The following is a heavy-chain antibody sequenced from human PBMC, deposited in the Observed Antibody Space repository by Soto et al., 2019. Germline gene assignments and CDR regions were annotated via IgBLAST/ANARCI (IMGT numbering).Heavy chain of an antibody. CDR2: IRSKTNSYAT. D-gene: IGHD3-22*01. CDR1: GFTFSGSA. CDR3: TRDPRNYYDSIGSANWFDP. J-gene: IGHJ5*02. Sequence: LRLSCAASGFTFSGSAMHWVRQASGKGLEWVGRIRSKTNSYATAYAASVKGRFTISRDDSKDTAYLQMNSLKTEDTAVYYCTRDPRNYYDSIGSANWFDPWGQGTLVTVSS. V-gene: IGHV3-73*01.